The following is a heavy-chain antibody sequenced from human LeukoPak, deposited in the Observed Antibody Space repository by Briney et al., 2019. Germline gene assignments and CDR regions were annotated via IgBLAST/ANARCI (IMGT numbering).Heavy chain of an antibody. V-gene: IGHV4-59*01. CDR1: GGSISSYY. CDR3: ARGVPFFDH. Sequence: RPSETLSLTCTVSGGSISSYYWSWIRQPPGKGLEWIGYINYSETTNYNPSLKRRVTISVDTSKNQFSLKLSSVTAADTAVYYCARGVPFFDHWGQGTLVTVSS. J-gene: IGHJ4*02. CDR2: INYSETT.